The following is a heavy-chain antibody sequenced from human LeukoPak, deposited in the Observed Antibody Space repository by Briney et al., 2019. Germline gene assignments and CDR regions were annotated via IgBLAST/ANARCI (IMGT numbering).Heavy chain of an antibody. D-gene: IGHD3-10*01. J-gene: IGHJ4*02. Sequence: SETLSLTCTVSGGSISSYYWSWIRQPPGKGLEWIGYIYYSGSTNYKASLESRVTISLDTSKNQFSLQLTSVTAADTAVYYCARFGGAAFYFDNWSQGSLVTVSS. CDR2: IYYSGST. CDR3: ARFGGAAFYFDN. V-gene: IGHV4-59*12. CDR1: GGSISSYY.